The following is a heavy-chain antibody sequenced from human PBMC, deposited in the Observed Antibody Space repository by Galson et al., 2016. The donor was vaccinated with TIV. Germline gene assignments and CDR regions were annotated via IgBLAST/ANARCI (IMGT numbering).Heavy chain of an antibody. V-gene: IGHV1-46*01. Sequence: SVKVSCKASGYTFTRYYIHWVRQAPGQGLEWMGAMNPSGGGTNHAQNFQGRVTLTRDTSTTTVYMELSSLRSEDTAMYYCARALMTTVNSNPYHGMDVWGQGTTVTASS. CDR1: GYTFTRYY. D-gene: IGHD4-17*01. J-gene: IGHJ6*02. CDR3: ARALMTTVNSNPYHGMDV. CDR2: MNPSGGGT.